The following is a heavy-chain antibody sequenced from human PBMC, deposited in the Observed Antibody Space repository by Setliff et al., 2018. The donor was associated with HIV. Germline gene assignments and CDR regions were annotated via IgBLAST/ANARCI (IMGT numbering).Heavy chain of an antibody. CDR2: IYHSGST. Sequence: SETLSLTCAVSGGSIRSSNWWSWVRQPPGKGLEWIGEIYHSGSTYYNPSLKSRVTISVEPSKNKFSLKVSSVTAADTAVYYCARQSSGSPEYFQHWGQGTLVTVSS. CDR1: GGSIRSSNW. J-gene: IGHJ1*01. D-gene: IGHD1-26*01. CDR3: ARQSSGSPEYFQH. V-gene: IGHV4-4*02.